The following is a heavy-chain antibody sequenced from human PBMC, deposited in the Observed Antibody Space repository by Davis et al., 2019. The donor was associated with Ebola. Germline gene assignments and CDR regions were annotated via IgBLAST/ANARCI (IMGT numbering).Heavy chain of an antibody. Sequence: GGSLRLSCTASGFTFSDYEMNWVRQAPEKGLEWVSYISPSASRMFYAESVKGRFTISRDNAKNSLYLQMNSLRAEDTALYYCAKDSSTNYYYYYGMDVWGQGTTVTVSS. J-gene: IGHJ6*02. CDR1: GFTFSDYE. CDR3: AKDSSTNYYYYYGMDV. CDR2: ISPSASRM. D-gene: IGHD2-2*01. V-gene: IGHV3-48*03.